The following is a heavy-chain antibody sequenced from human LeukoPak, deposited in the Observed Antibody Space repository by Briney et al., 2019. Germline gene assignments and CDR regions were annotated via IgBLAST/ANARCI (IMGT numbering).Heavy chain of an antibody. V-gene: IGHV4-59*08. Sequence: SETLSLTCTVSGGSISSYYWNWIRQPPGKGLEWIGYISGSTNYNPSLKSRITISVDTSKNQLSLRLSSVTAADTAVYYCARGAARPPDYYYYMDVWGKGTTVTVSS. CDR1: GGSISSYY. CDR3: ARGAARPPDYYYYMDV. CDR2: ISGST. J-gene: IGHJ6*03. D-gene: IGHD6-6*01.